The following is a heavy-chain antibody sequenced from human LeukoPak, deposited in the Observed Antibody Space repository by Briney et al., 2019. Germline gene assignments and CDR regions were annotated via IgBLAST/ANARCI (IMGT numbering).Heavy chain of an antibody. CDR2: MNPNSGNT. Sequence: ASVKVSCKASGYTFTSYDINWVRQATGQGLEWMGWMNPNSGNTGYAQKFQGRVTMTRNTSISTAYMELSSLRSEDTAVYYCARDGYSSSWCEARYYFDYWGQGTLVTVSS. D-gene: IGHD6-13*01. CDR1: GYTFTSYD. CDR3: ARDGYSSSWCEARYYFDY. V-gene: IGHV1-8*01. J-gene: IGHJ4*02.